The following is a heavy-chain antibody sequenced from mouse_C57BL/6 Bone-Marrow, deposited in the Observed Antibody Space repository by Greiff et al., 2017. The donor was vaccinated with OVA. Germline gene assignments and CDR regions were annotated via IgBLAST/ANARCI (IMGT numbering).Heavy chain of an antibody. CDR2: INPNNGGT. CDR1: GYTFTDYY. J-gene: IGHJ2*01. CDR3: ARYYYDYDKEYYFDY. Sequence: VQLQQSGPELVKPGASVKISCKASGYTFTDYYMNWVKQSHGKSLEWIGDINPNNGGTSYNQKFKGKATLTVDKSSSTAYMELRSLTSEYSAVYYCARYYYDYDKEYYFDYWGQGTTLTVSS. V-gene: IGHV1-26*01. D-gene: IGHD2-4*01.